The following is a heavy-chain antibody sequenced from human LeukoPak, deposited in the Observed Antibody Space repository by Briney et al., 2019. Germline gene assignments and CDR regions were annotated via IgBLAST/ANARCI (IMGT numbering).Heavy chain of an antibody. V-gene: IGHV1-18*01. J-gene: IGHJ4*01. CDR2: ISAYSGNT. Sequence: AAVKVSCKASGYXFDNFGLTWVRQAPGQGLEWMGWISAYSGNTHYAQKFRGRLTLTTETSTSTAYLELRSLKSDDTAVYYCARDRVGGDLTGVSLYWGQGTLVTVSS. CDR1: GYXFDNFG. CDR3: ARDRVGGDLTGVSLY. D-gene: IGHD4-17*01.